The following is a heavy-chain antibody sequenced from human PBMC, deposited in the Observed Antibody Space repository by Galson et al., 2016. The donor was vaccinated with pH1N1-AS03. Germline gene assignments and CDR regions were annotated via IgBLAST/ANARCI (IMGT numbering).Heavy chain of an antibody. Sequence: SLRLSCAASGFTFDDYAMHWVRQAPGKGLEWVANIKPDGGDKYYVDSVKGRFTISRDNAKNSLYLQMNSLRVEDTAVYYCARDLNWDNAWGQGTLATVSS. CDR3: ARDLNWDNA. V-gene: IGHV3-7*01. CDR1: GFTFDDYA. CDR2: IKPDGGDK. J-gene: IGHJ5*02.